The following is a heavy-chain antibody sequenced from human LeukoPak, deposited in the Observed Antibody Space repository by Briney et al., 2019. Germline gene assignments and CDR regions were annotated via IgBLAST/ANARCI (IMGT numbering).Heavy chain of an antibody. Sequence: GGSLRLSCAASGFTFSGYTMNWVRQAPGKGLEWVSSISSSSSYIYYADSVKGRFTISRDNAKNSLYLQMNSLRAEDTAVYYCARDDYDILTGYYRFDYWGQGTLVTVSS. CDR3: ARDDYDILTGYYRFDY. D-gene: IGHD3-9*01. V-gene: IGHV3-21*01. CDR2: ISSSSSYI. J-gene: IGHJ4*02. CDR1: GFTFSGYT.